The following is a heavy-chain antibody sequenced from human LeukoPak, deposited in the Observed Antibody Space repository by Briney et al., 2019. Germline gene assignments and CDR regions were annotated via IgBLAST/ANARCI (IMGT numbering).Heavy chain of an antibody. V-gene: IGHV5-51*01. CDR3: GMSGDRVPLEDDVFDV. D-gene: IGHD1-26*01. Sequence: GESLKISCKVSGYSFTSYCIGWVRQMRGKGLEWMGIIYPGDSGPTYSPSFQGQVTISVDKSISTAYLQWSSLQASDTAMYYCGMSGDRVPLEDDVFDVWGQGTMVTVST. J-gene: IGHJ3*01. CDR1: GYSFTSYC. CDR2: IYPGDSGP.